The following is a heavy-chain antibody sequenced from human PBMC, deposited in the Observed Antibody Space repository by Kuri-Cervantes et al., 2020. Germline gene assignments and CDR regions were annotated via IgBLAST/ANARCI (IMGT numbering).Heavy chain of an antibody. CDR3: ARYCSSTSCSLRYGMDV. D-gene: IGHD2-2*01. CDR2: ISYDGSNK. J-gene: IGHJ6*02. CDR1: GFTFSSYA. V-gene: IGHV3-30-3*01. Sequence: GGSLRLSCAASGFTFSSYAMHWVRQAPGKGLEWVAVISYDGSNKYYADSVKGRSTISRDNSKNTLYLQMNSLRAEDTAVYFCARYCSSTSCSLRYGMDVWGQGTTVTVSS.